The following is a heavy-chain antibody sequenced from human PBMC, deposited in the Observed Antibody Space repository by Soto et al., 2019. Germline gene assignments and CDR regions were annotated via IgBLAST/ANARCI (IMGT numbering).Heavy chain of an antibody. CDR3: AKDRAWGPNSFDS. J-gene: IGHJ4*02. V-gene: IGHV3-23*01. CDR2: ISGSDGST. Sequence: AGGSLRLSCAASGFTFSSYAMSWVRQAPGKGLEWVSAISGSDGSTYYADPVKGRFTISRDNSKNTLYLQMNSLRAEDTAVYYCAKDRAWGPNSFDSWGQGTLVTVSS. CDR1: GFTFSSYA. D-gene: IGHD7-27*01.